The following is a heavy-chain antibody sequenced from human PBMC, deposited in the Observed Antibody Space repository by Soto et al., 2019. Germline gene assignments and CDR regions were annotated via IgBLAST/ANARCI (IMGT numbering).Heavy chain of an antibody. V-gene: IGHV3-11*01. J-gene: IGHJ4*02. CDR3: ARDAIRGSAAMKTY. Sequence: GGSLRLSCAASGFTFSDYYFTWIRQAPGKGLEWVSYISFSGSTIYYADSVKGRFTISRDNAKNQFSLILSSVSAADTAVYYCARDAIRGSAAMKTYWGLGALVTVSS. CDR2: ISFSGSTI. CDR1: GFTFSDYY.